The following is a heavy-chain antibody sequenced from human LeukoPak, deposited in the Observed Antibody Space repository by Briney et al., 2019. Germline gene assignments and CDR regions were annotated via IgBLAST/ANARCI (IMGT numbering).Heavy chain of an antibody. V-gene: IGHV3-23*01. J-gene: IGHJ4*02. CDR2: ISGAGYNT. Sequence: PGGSLRLSCAASGFTFSSYAMSWVRQAPGKGLEWVSAISGAGYNTYYADSVKGRFTLSRDNSKNTLFLQMNSLRAEDTALYYCAKDLKEGFCSTTSCYGIDSWGQGTLVTVSS. D-gene: IGHD2-2*01. CDR1: GFTFSSYA. CDR3: AKDLKEGFCSTTSCYGIDS.